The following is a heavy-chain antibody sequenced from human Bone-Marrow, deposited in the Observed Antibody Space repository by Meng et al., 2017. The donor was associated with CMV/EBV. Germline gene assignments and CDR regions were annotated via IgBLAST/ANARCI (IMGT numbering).Heavy chain of an antibody. CDR1: GGSISSSSYY. CDR3: AREGDFWSGYFDY. D-gene: IGHD3-3*01. CDR2: IYYSGST. V-gene: IGHV4-39*07. Sequence: SETLSLTCTVSGGSISSSSYYWGWIRQPPGKGLEWIGNIYYSGSTNYNPSLKSRVTISVDTSKNQFSLKLSSVTAADTAVYYCAREGDFWSGYFDYWGQGTLVTVSS. J-gene: IGHJ4*02.